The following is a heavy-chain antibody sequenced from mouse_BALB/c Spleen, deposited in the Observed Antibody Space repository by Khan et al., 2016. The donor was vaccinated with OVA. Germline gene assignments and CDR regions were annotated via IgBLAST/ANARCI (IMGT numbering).Heavy chain of an antibody. Sequence: EVELVESGPSLVKPSQTLSLTCSVTGDSITSGYWNWIRKFPENKLEYMGYIIYTGYTYYNPSLQSRISITRHSSKNQSYLQLNSVTDEDTATYYCARSTYRYAFVYWGQGTLVTVSA. CDR3: ARSTYRYAFVY. D-gene: IGHD2-12*01. CDR1: GDSITSGY. J-gene: IGHJ3*01. V-gene: IGHV3-8*02. CDR2: IIYTGYT.